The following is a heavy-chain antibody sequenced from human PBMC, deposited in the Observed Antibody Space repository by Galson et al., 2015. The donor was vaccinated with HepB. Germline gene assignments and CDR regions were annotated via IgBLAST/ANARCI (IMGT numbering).Heavy chain of an antibody. V-gene: IGHV3-30-3*01. D-gene: IGHD6-6*01. J-gene: IGHJ4*02. Sequence: RLSCAASGFTFSSYVMHWVRQAPGKGLEWVTFISYEGSNKYYADSVKGRFTVSRDNSKNTLYLQMNSLRTEDTAVYYCAIMEYSSSWSFDYWGQGTLVTVSS. CDR3: AIMEYSSSWSFDY. CDR2: ISYEGSNK. CDR1: GFTFSSYV.